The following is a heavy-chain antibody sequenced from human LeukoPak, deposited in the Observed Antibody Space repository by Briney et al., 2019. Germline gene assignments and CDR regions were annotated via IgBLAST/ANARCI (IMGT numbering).Heavy chain of an antibody. CDR1: GFTFSSYS. Sequence: GGSLRLSCAASGFTFSSYSMNWVRQAPGKALEWVSSISSSSSYIYYADSVKGRFTISRDNAKNSLYLQMNSLRAEDTAVYYCARDRGLNYFDYWGQGTLVTVSS. J-gene: IGHJ4*02. D-gene: IGHD2-8*01. V-gene: IGHV3-21*01. CDR2: ISSSSSYI. CDR3: ARDRGLNYFDY.